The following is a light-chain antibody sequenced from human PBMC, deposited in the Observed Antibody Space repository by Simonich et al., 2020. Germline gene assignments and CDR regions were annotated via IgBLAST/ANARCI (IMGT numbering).Light chain of an antibody. CDR1: QSLVHSDGNTY. Sequence: DVVMTQSPLSLPVTLGQPASISCRSSQSLVHSDGNTYLNWFQQRPGQSPRRLIYKVSTRDSGVTDRFSGSGSGTDFTLKISRVEAEDVGVYYCMQGTHWPPFTFGPGTKVDIK. V-gene: IGKV2-30*02. J-gene: IGKJ3*01. CDR3: MQGTHWPPFT. CDR2: KVS.